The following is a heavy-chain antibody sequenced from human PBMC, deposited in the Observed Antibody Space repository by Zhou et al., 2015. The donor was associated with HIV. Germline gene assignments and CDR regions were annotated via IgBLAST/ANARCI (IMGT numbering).Heavy chain of an antibody. CDR1: GFTFNSYA. Sequence: EVQLVESGGGLVQPGRSLRLSCTASGFTFNSYAMSWVRQAPGKGLEWVGRIKSKTDGGTTDYAAPVKGRFTISRDDSKNTLYLQMNSLKTEDTAVYYCTTEGINGYSYAIDSWGQGALVTVSS. V-gene: IGHV3-15*01. J-gene: IGHJ4*02. CDR2: IKSKTDGGTT. CDR3: TTEGINGYSYAIDS. D-gene: IGHD5-24*01.